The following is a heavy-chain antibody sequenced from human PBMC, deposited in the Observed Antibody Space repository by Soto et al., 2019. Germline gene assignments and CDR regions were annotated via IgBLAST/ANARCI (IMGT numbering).Heavy chain of an antibody. J-gene: IGHJ4*02. CDR1: GFTFSSYG. Sequence: QVQLVESGGGVVQPGRSLRLSCAASGFTFSSYGMHWVRQAPGKGLEWVAVISYDGSNKYYADSVKGRFTISRDNSKNTLYLQMNSLRAEDTAVYYCWGSYSTFDHWGQGTLVTVSS. V-gene: IGHV3-30*03. CDR3: WGSYSTFDH. D-gene: IGHD1-26*01. CDR2: ISYDGSNK.